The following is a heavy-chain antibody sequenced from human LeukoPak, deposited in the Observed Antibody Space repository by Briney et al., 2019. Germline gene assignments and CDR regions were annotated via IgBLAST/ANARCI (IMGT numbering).Heavy chain of an antibody. CDR2: INSSGGST. CDR1: GFTFSSYA. D-gene: IGHD6-19*01. J-gene: IGHJ3*02. V-gene: IGHV3-23*01. CDR3: AKDSIYSRGSGWYRDAFDI. Sequence: PGGSLRLSCAASGFTFSSYAMSWVRQAPGKGLEWVSAINSSGGSTYYADSVKGRFTISRDNSKNTLYLQMNSLRAEDTAVYYCAKDSIYSRGSGWYRDAFDIWGQGTMVTVSS.